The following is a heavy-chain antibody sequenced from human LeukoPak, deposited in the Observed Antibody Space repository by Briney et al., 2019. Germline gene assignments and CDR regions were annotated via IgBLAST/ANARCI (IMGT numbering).Heavy chain of an antibody. J-gene: IGHJ4*02. V-gene: IGHV4-39*02. Sequence: PSETLSLTCTVSGGSISSSSYSWGWIRQPPGKGLEWIGSIYYSGSTYYNPSLKSRVTISVDTSKNQFSLKLSSVTAADTAVYYCARDGRGSESDYWGQGTLVTVSS. CDR1: GGSISSSSYS. CDR2: IYYSGST. CDR3: ARDGRGSESDY. D-gene: IGHD3-16*01.